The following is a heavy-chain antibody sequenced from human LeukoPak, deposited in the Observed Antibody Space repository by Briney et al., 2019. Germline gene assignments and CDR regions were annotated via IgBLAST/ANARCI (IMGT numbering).Heavy chain of an antibody. V-gene: IGHV4-59*12. Sequence: SETLSLTCTVSGGSISSYYWSWIRQPPGKGLEWIGNIYYSGSTNYNPSLKSRVTMSVDTSKNQFSLKLSSVTAADTAVYYCAGTYYYDSSGLQFDPWGQGTLVTVSS. CDR2: IYYSGST. D-gene: IGHD3-22*01. CDR3: AGTYYYDSSGLQFDP. J-gene: IGHJ5*02. CDR1: GGSISSYY.